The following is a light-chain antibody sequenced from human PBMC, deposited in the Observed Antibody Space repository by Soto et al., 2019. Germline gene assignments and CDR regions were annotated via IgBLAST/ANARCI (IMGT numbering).Light chain of an antibody. CDR2: DAF. J-gene: IGKJ2*01. V-gene: IGKV3-11*01. CDR3: QQRSDWPRT. CDR1: QSVRNY. Sequence: EIVLTQSPATLSLSPGERATLSCRASQSVRNYLAWYQQKPGQAPRLLIYDAFNRATGIPAMFSGSGSGTDFTLTISSLEPEDFAVYYCQQRSDWPRTFGQGTKLEIK.